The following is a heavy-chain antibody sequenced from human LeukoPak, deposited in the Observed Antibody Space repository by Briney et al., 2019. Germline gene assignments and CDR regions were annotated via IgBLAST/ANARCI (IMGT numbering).Heavy chain of an antibody. Sequence: SETLSLTCTVSGGSISSGSYYWSWIRQPAGKGLEWIGRIYTSGSTNYNPSLKSRVTISVDTSKNQFSLKLSSVTAADTAVYYCARDNYYDSSGYYSAAFDIWGQGTMVTVSS. CDR1: GGSISSGSYY. CDR2: IYTSGST. CDR3: ARDNYYDSSGYYSAAFDI. J-gene: IGHJ3*02. V-gene: IGHV4-61*02. D-gene: IGHD3-22*01.